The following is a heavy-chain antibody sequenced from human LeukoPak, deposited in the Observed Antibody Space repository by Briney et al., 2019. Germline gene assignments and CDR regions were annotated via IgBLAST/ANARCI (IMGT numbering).Heavy chain of an antibody. CDR1: GFTFSSYG. Sequence: PGRSLRLSCADSGFTFSSYGMHWVRQAPGKGLEWVAAISYDGSGTYHADSARGRFTISRDDSKNTLYLQVNSLRGDDTAVYYCANGRTASDGPEFVYWGQGTLVTVSS. CDR2: ISYDGSGT. CDR3: ANGRTASDGPEFVY. J-gene: IGHJ4*02. V-gene: IGHV3-30*18. D-gene: IGHD6-13*01.